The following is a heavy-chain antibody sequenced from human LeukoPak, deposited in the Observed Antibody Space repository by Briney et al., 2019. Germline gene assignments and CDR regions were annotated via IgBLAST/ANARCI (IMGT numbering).Heavy chain of an antibody. V-gene: IGHV3-30*02. CDR3: SKDWTAVARYGGSPFDY. Sequence: GGSLRLSCAASGFPFSSYGMHWVRQAPGKGLEWVTFIRYDGSNEYYADSVKGRFTISRDNSKNTLYLQMNSLRAEDTAVYYCSKDWTAVARYGGSPFDYWGQGILVTVSS. CDR2: IRYDGSNE. J-gene: IGHJ4*02. D-gene: IGHD4-23*01. CDR1: GFPFSSYG.